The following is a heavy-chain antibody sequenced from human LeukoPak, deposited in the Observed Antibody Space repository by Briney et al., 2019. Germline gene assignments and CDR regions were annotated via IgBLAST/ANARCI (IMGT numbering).Heavy chain of an antibody. V-gene: IGHV4-34*01. Sequence: SEALSLTCAVYGGSFSGYYWSWIRQPPGKGLEWIGEINHSGSTNYNPSLKSRVTISVDTSKNQFSLKLSSVTAADTAVYYCAREAARGVSPWGQGTLVTVSS. J-gene: IGHJ5*02. CDR3: AREAARGVSP. CDR2: INHSGST. D-gene: IGHD6-6*01. CDR1: GGSFSGYY.